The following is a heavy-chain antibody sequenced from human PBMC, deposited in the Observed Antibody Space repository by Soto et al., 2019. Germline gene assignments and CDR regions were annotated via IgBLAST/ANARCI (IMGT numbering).Heavy chain of an antibody. V-gene: IGHV4-4*02. CDR2: IYHSGST. CDR1: GGSISSSNW. Sequence: SETLSLTCAVSGGSISSSNWWSWVRQLPGKGLEWIGEIYHSGSTNYNPSLKSRVTISVDTSKNQFSLKLSLKLSSVTAADAAVYYCARRWGDYFDYWGQATPVTVSS. D-gene: IGHD3-16*01. J-gene: IGHJ4*02. CDR3: ARRWGDYFDY.